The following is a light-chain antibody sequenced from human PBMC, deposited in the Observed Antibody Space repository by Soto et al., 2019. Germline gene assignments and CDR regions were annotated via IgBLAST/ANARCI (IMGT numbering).Light chain of an antibody. CDR1: QSFSSSY. CDR2: GAS. J-gene: IGKJ5*01. Sequence: EIVLTQSPGTLSLSPGERATLSCRASQSFSSSYLAWYQQKPGQAPRLLIYGASSRATGIPDRFSGSGSGPDFTFTISRLEPEDFAVYYCQQYGTSITFGQGTRLEI. CDR3: QQYGTSIT. V-gene: IGKV3-20*01.